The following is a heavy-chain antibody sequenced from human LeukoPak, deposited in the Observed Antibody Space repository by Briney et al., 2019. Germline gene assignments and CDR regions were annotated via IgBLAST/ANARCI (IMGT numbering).Heavy chain of an antibody. Sequence: GASVKVSCKASGYTFTSYGIIWVRQAPGQGLEWMGWISAYNGNTNYAQKLQGRVTMTTDTSTSTAYMELRSLRSDDTAVYYCARDQMATPPTDAFDIWGQGTMVTVSS. CDR1: GYTFTSYG. V-gene: IGHV1-18*01. CDR3: ARDQMATPPTDAFDI. J-gene: IGHJ3*02. D-gene: IGHD5-12*01. CDR2: ISAYNGNT.